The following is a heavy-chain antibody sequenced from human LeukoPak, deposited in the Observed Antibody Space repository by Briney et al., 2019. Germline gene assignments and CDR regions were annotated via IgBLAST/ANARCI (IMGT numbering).Heavy chain of an antibody. CDR2: VNHSGST. Sequence: SETLSLTCAVYGGSFSGYYWSWIRQPPGKGLEWIGEVNHSGSTNYNPSLTSRVTISIDTSKNQFSLKLRSVTAADTAVYYCARDSWLGSSRAFDYWGQGTLVTVSS. J-gene: IGHJ4*02. CDR3: ARDSWLGSSRAFDY. V-gene: IGHV4-34*01. CDR1: GGSFSGYY. D-gene: IGHD6-13*01.